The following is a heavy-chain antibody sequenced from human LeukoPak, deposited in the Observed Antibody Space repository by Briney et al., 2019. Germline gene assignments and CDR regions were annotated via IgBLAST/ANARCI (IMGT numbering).Heavy chain of an antibody. V-gene: IGHV1-46*01. J-gene: IGHJ6*03. CDR2: INPSVGST. CDR1: GYTFTVYY. Sequence: ASVKVSCKASGYTFTVYYMHWVRQAPGQGLEWMGVINPSVGSTSYAQKFQGRVTMTRDMSTSTVYMELSSLRSEDTAVYYCARGAAHIVVVTAKYYYMDVWGKGTTVTVSS. CDR3: ARGAAHIVVVTAKYYYMDV. D-gene: IGHD2-21*02.